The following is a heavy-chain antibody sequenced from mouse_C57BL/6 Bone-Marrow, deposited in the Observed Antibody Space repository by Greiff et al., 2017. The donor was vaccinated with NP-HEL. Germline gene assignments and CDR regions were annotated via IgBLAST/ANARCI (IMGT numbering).Heavy chain of an antibody. CDR3: ARNYYGSEFAY. Sequence: QVQLQQSGPGLVQPSQSLSITCTVSGFSLTSYGVHWVRQSPGKGLEWLGVIWSGGSTDYNAAFISRLSISKDNSKSQVFFKMNSLQADDTAIYYCARNYYGSEFAYWGQGTLVTVSA. D-gene: IGHD1-1*01. CDR1: GFSLTSYG. CDR2: IWSGGST. V-gene: IGHV2-2*01. J-gene: IGHJ3*01.